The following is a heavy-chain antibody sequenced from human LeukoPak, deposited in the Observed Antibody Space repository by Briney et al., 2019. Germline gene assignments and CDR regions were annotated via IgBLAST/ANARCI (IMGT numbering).Heavy chain of an antibody. J-gene: IGHJ4*02. D-gene: IGHD6-13*01. CDR2: IYYDGRT. CDR3: ARDLHSSTYSFAY. Sequence: SETLSLTCTISGGSIRSSGSYGAYGAWIRQPPGKGLEWIGTIYYDGRTYYRPSLWSRVTISLDTSRNQSSLRLTSVTAADTAVYYCARDLHSSTYSFAYWSQGTLVTVSS. V-gene: IGHV4-39*07. CDR1: GGSIRSSGSY.